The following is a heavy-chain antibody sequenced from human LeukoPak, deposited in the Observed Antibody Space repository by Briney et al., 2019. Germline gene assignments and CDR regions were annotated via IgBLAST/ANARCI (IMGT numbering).Heavy chain of an antibody. CDR2: IYYSGST. CDR3: ARDGYQPIDY. CDR1: AGSISSSSYY. J-gene: IGHJ4*02. Sequence: PSETLSLTCTVSAGSISSSSYYWGWIRHPPGKGLEWIGSIYYSGSTYYNPSLKSRVTISVDTSKNQFSLKLSSVTAADTAVYYCARDGYQPIDYWGQGTLVTVSS. D-gene: IGHD5-12*01. V-gene: IGHV4-39*07.